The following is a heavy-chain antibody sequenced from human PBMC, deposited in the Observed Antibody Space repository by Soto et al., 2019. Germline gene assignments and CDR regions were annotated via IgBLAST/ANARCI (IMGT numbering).Heavy chain of an antibody. CDR1: GGTFSSYA. CDR2: IIPIFGTA. CDR3: ASHYRGDYYYYGMDV. Sequence: ASVKVSCKASGGTFSSYAISWVRQAPGQGLEWMGGIIPIFGTANYAQKFQGRVTITADESTSTAYMELSSLRSEDTAVYYCASHYRGDYYYYGMDVWGQGTTGTVSS. J-gene: IGHJ6*02. D-gene: IGHD4-4*01. V-gene: IGHV1-69*13.